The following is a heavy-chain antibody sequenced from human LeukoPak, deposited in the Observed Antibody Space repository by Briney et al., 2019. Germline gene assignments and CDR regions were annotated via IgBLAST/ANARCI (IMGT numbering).Heavy chain of an antibody. V-gene: IGHV3-23*01. J-gene: IGHJ6*02. CDR1: GFTFSNYA. CDR3: AKEYCSSTSCPLKRYYYYGMDV. D-gene: IGHD2-2*01. CDR2: VTGSGGDT. Sequence: GGSLRLSCAASGFTFSNYAMSWVRQTPGKGLECVSVVTGSGGDTYYTGSVNGRFTISRDNSKNTLYLQMNSLRAEDTAVYYCAKEYCSSTSCPLKRYYYYGMDVWGQGTTVTVSS.